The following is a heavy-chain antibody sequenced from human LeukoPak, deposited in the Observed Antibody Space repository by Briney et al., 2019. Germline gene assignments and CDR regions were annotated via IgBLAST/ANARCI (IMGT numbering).Heavy chain of an antibody. D-gene: IGHD6-13*01. Sequence: SETLSLTCTAYGGSFGAYYWSWLRQPPGKGLEWIGEINHSGSSDYNPSLKSRVTISVDKSKNQFSLKLSPVTAADTAVYYCARGYSSSWYAYWGQGTLVTVSS. J-gene: IGHJ4*02. V-gene: IGHV4-34*01. CDR2: INHSGSS. CDR1: GGSFGAYY. CDR3: ARGYSSSWYAY.